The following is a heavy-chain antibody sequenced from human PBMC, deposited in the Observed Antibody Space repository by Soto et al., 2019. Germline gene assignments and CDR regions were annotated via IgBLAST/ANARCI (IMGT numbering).Heavy chain of an antibody. CDR3: ARIGDPPGYYYMDV. D-gene: IGHD2-21*02. V-gene: IGHV1-18*01. CDR1: GYTFTSYG. Sequence: ASVKVSCKASGYTFTSYGSSWVRQAPGQGLEWMGWISAYNGNTNYAQKLQGRVTMTTDTSTSTAYMELRSLRSDDTAVYYCARIGDPPGYYYMDVWGKGTTVTVSS. J-gene: IGHJ6*03. CDR2: ISAYNGNT.